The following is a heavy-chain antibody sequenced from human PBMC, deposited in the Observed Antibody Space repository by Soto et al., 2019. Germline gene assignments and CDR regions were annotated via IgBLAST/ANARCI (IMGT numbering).Heavy chain of an antibody. J-gene: IGHJ4*02. CDR2: ISGSGGST. Sequence: GGSLRLSCAASGFTFSSYAMSWVRQAPGKGLEWVSAISGSGGSTYYADSVKGRFTISRDNSKNTLYLQMNSLRAEDTAVYYCAKDTIFWMGAGHGDYWGQGTLVTVSS. V-gene: IGHV3-23*01. CDR3: AKDTIFWMGAGHGDY. D-gene: IGHD1-26*01. CDR1: GFTFSSYA.